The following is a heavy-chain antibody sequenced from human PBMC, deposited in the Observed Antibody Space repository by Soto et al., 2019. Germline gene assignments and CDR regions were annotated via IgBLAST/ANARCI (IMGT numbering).Heavy chain of an antibody. V-gene: IGHV4-59*08. CDR1: GGSISNYY. D-gene: IGHD3-10*01. Sequence: SETLSLTCTVSGGSISNYYWGWFRQPPGKGLEWVGYIYYTGSTTYNPSLKSRVTISVDTSKNQFSLKLSSVTAADTAVYFCARRYGLSAFDIWGQGTMVTVSS. CDR2: IYYTGST. CDR3: ARRYGLSAFDI. J-gene: IGHJ3*02.